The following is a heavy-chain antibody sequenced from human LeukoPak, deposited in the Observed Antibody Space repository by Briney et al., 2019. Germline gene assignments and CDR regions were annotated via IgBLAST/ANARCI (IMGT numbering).Heavy chain of an antibody. Sequence: SETLSLTCTESGGSLKDYYWSWIRQPPGKGLEWIGYIYYSGSTNYNPSLTSRVTISVDTSNNQSSLRLSSVTAADTAVYYCARDAWSNWFDPWGQGTLVTVSS. V-gene: IGHV4-59*01. J-gene: IGHJ5*02. CDR1: GGSLKDYY. CDR3: ARDAWSNWFDP. CDR2: IYYSGST. D-gene: IGHD2-8*01.